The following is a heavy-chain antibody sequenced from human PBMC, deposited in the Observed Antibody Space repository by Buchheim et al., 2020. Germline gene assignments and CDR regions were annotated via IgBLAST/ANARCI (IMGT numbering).Heavy chain of an antibody. J-gene: IGHJ4*02. D-gene: IGHD1-26*01. CDR3: ARGGIVGASADFDY. CDR1: GGSFSGYS. CDR2: ISDSGST. V-gene: IGHV4-34*01. Sequence: QVQLQQWGAGLLKPLETLSLTCAVYGGSFSGYSWSWIRQPPGKGLEWIGDISDSGSTSYNPSLKSRVTILLDTSKMQFSLRLSSVTAADTAMYYCARGGIVGASADFDYWGQGTL.